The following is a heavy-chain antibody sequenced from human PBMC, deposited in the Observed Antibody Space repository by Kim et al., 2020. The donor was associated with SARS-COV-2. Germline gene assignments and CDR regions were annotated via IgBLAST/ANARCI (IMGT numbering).Heavy chain of an antibody. J-gene: IGHJ6*02. V-gene: IGHV3-21*01. CDR2: ISSSSSYI. Sequence: GGSLRLSCAASGFTFSSYSMNWVRQAPGKGLEWVSSISSSSSYIYYADSVKGRFTISRDNAKNSLYLQMNSLRAEDTAVYYCARDRLQDTITMASPMDVWGQGTTVTVSS. CDR1: GFTFSSYS. CDR3: ARDRLQDTITMASPMDV. D-gene: IGHD3-10*01.